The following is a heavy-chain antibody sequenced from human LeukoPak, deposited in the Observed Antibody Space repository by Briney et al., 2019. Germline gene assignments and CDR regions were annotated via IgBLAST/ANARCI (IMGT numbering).Heavy chain of an antibody. J-gene: IGHJ3*02. Sequence: ASLKDSCKPSGYTFTGYNMHCGRQAPGQGREWMGWINPNSGGTNYAQKCKGRVSMTRDTSISTAYMELSGLRSDDTAVYYCARGVVPAALTSFHAFDIWGQGTMVTVSS. CDR2: INPNSGGT. V-gene: IGHV1-2*02. CDR3: ARGVVPAALTSFHAFDI. CDR1: GYTFTGYN. D-gene: IGHD2-2*01.